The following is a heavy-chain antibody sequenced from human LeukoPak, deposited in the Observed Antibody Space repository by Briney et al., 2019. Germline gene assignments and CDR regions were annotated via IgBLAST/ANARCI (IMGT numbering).Heavy chain of an antibody. CDR2: INPNSGGS. CDR1: GYTFTGYY. V-gene: IGHV1-2*02. CDR3: ARDRRGAYGDYATSF. Sequence: ASVKVSCKASGYTFTGYYMHWVRQAPGQGLEWMGWINPNSGGSNYAQKLQGRVTMTRDTSISTAYMELSRLRSDDTAVDYCARDRRGAYGDYATSFWGQGTLVTVSS. J-gene: IGHJ4*02. D-gene: IGHD4-17*01.